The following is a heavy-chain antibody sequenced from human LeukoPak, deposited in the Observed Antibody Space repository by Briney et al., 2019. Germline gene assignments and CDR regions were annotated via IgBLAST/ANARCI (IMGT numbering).Heavy chain of an antibody. V-gene: IGHV3-23*01. CDR3: AKSLVGAPG. D-gene: IGHD1-26*01. CDR2: ISGSGGST. CDR1: GFTVSSNY. Sequence: GGSLRLSCAASGFTVSSNYMSWVRQAPGKGLEWVSAISGSGGSTYYADSVKGRFTISRDNSKNTLYLQMNSLRAEDTAVYYCAKSLVGAPGWGQGTLVTVSS. J-gene: IGHJ4*02.